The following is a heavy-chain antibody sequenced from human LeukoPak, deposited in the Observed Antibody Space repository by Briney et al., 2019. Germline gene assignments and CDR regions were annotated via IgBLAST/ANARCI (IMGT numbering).Heavy chain of an antibody. CDR1: GYSISSGYY. Sequence: SETLSLTCAVSGYSISSGYYWGWIRQSPEKGLEWIGYIYYSGSTNYNPSLKSRVTISVDTSKNQFSLKLTSVTAADTAVYYCAGGSYDYYYMDVWGKGTTVTVS. CDR2: IYYSGST. D-gene: IGHD5-18*01. CDR3: AGGSYDYYYMDV. V-gene: IGHV4-38-2*01. J-gene: IGHJ6*03.